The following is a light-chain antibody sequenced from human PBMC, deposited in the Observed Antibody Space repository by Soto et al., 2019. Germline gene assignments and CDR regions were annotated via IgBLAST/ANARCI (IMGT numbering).Light chain of an antibody. Sequence: SYELTQPPSVSVAPGQTATLTCGGNNIGIKSVHWYQQKPGQAPVLVVYESRVRPSGIPERFSGSNSGNTATLTISRVETGDEADYYCHVWGGGRRDHVIFVVFGGGTKLTVL. V-gene: IGLV3-21*02. J-gene: IGLJ2*01. CDR2: ESR. CDR3: HVWGGGRRDHVIFVV. CDR1: NIGIKS.